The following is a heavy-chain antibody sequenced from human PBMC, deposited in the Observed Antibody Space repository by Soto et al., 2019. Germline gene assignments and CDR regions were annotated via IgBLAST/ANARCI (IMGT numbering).Heavy chain of an antibody. CDR1: GFTVSSNY. D-gene: IGHD6-13*01. CDR2: IYSGGST. Sequence: EVQLVETGGGLIQPGGSLRLSCAASGFTVSSNYMSWVRQAPGKGLEWVSVIYSGGSTYYADSVKGRFTISRDNSKNTLYLQMNSLRAEDTAVYYCAREGSSWYEGYYYSGMDVWGQGTTVTVSS. CDR3: AREGSSWYEGYYYSGMDV. J-gene: IGHJ6*02. V-gene: IGHV3-53*02.